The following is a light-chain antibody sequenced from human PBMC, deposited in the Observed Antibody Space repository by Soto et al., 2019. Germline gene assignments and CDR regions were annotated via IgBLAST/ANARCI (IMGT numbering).Light chain of an antibody. CDR1: QSISNY. Sequence: DIQMTQSPSSLSASVEDRVTITCRASQSISNYLNWYQQKPGKAPKLLIYAASTLQGGVPSTFSGSGSGSYFTLTISSLQPEDFATYYCQQSYSTPPFTFGPGTKVDI. V-gene: IGKV1-39*01. CDR3: QQSYSTPPFT. CDR2: AAS. J-gene: IGKJ3*01.